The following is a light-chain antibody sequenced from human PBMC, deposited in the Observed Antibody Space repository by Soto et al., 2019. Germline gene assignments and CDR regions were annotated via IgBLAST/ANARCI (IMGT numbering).Light chain of an antibody. CDR1: QGISSY. CDR3: QQYYSYPPGLT. CDR2: AAS. V-gene: IGKV1-8*01. Sequence: AIRMTQSPSSLSASTGDRVTITCRASQGISSYLAWYQQKPGKAPKLLIYAASTLQSGVPSRFSGSGSGTDFTLTISCLQSEDFVTYYCQQYYSYPPGLTFGGGTKVEIK. J-gene: IGKJ4*01.